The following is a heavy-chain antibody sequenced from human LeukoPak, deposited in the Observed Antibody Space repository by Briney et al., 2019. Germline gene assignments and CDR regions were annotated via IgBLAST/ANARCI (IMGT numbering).Heavy chain of an antibody. D-gene: IGHD2/OR15-2a*01. V-gene: IGHV5-51*01. J-gene: IGHJ4*02. Sequence: GESLKTSCKGSGYDFSTNWIGWVRQMPGKGLEWMGIINPRDSDTRYSPSFQGQVTISADRPISTAYLQWSSLKAADTAMYYCARHTSHAGYWGQGTLVSVSS. CDR1: GYDFSTNW. CDR2: INPRDSDT. CDR3: ARHTSHAGY.